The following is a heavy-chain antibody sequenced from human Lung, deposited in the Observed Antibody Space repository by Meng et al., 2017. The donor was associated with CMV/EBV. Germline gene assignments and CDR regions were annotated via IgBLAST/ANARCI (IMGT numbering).Heavy chain of an antibody. V-gene: IGHV3-74*01. CDR2: INEDGSRT. D-gene: IGHD1-26*01. CDR3: ARDWSGSDDY. J-gene: IGHJ4*02. CDR1: GFTFSSYS. Sequence: GESLKISCAASGFTFSSYSMHWVRQAPGKGLVWASRINEDGSRTDYADSVKGRFTISRDNAKNTLYLQMNSLRAEDTAVYYCARDWSGSDDYWGQGTLVTVSS.